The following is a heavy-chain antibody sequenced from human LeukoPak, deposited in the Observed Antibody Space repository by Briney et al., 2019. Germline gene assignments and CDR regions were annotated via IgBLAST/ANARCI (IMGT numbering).Heavy chain of an antibody. D-gene: IGHD2-15*01. J-gene: IGHJ4*02. Sequence: PSETLSLTCTVSGGSISSSSYCWGWVRQPPGKGLEWIGSIYYSGSTYYNPSLKSRVTISVDTSKNQFSLKLSSVTAADTAVYYCAREVLRLLGSGEYYFDYWGQGTLVTVSS. CDR3: AREVLRLLGSGEYYFDY. CDR2: IYYSGST. CDR1: GGSISSSSYC. V-gene: IGHV4-39*02.